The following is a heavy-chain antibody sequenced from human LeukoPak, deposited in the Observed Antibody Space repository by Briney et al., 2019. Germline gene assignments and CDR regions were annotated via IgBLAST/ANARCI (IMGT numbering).Heavy chain of an antibody. D-gene: IGHD5-24*01. CDR2: ISYDGSNK. CDR3: ARGDGYDAFDI. Sequence: GGSQRLSCAASGFTFSTFSMNWVRQAPGKGLEWVAVISYDGSNKYYADSVKGRFTISRDNSKNTLYLQMNSLRAEDTAVYYCARGDGYDAFDIWGQGTMVTVSS. J-gene: IGHJ3*02. CDR1: GFTFSTFS. V-gene: IGHV3-30*03.